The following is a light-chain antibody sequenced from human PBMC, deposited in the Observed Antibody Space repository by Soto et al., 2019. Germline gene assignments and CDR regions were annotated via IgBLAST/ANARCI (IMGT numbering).Light chain of an antibody. J-gene: IGLJ3*02. CDR3: AAWDDGLNGVL. Sequence: QSVLTQPPSASGTPGQRVTISCSGSSSNIGSNTVNWYHQLPGTAPKLLISNTNQRPSGVPDRFSGSKSGTSASLAISGLQSEDEADYHCAAWDDGLNGVLFGGGTKLTVL. CDR2: NTN. CDR1: SSNIGSNT. V-gene: IGLV1-44*01.